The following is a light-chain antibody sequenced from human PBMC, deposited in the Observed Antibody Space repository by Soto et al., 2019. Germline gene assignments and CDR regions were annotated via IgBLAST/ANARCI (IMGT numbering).Light chain of an antibody. CDR3: QQYDAWPPRYT. V-gene: IGKV3-15*01. J-gene: IGKJ2*01. Sequence: EIVMTQSPATLSVSPGERATLSCRASQSVSSNLAWYQQKPGQAPRLLIYGASTRATGIPARFSGSGSGTEFPLTISSLQSEDFAVYFCQQYDAWPPRYTFGQGTKLEIK. CDR1: QSVSSN. CDR2: GAS.